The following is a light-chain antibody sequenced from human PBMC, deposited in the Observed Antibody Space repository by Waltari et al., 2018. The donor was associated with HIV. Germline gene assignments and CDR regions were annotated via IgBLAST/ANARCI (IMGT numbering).Light chain of an antibody. J-gene: IGKJ4*01. CDR2: WAS. CDR3: QQYYTTPLT. V-gene: IGKV4-1*01. Sequence: DIVMTQSPDSLAVSLGERATINCKSSQSVSYTSNNKNYLAWYQQKPGQPPKLLIYWASTRESGVPDRFSGSGSGTDFTLTITSLQAEDVAGYYCQQYYTTPLTFGGGTKVEIK. CDR1: QSVSYTSNNKNY.